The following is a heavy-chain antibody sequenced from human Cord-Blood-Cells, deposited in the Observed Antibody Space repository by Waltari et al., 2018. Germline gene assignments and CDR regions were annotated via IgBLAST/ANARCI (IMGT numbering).Heavy chain of an antibody. J-gene: IGHJ4*02. V-gene: IGHV4-34*01. CDR3: ATAPWGSPIPAYYFDY. CDR2: NNHSGST. D-gene: IGHD7-27*01. CDR1: GGSFAGYY. Sequence: QVQLQQCGAARLKPSETLSLTCAGYGGSFAGYYMSWIRQQAGQGLEWIGENNHSGSTNYNPSLKSRVTISVDTSKNQFSLKLSSVTAADTAVYYCATAPWGSPIPAYYFDYWGQGTLVTVSS.